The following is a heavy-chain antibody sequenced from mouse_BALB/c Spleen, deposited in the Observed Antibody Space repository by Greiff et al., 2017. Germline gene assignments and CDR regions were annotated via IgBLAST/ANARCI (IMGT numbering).Heavy chain of an antibody. Sequence: QVQLQQPGAELVKPGALVKLSCKASGYTFTSYYMYWVKQRPGQGLEWIGGINPSNGGTNFNEKFKSKATLTVDKSSSTAYMQLSSLTSEDSAVYYCTRSRTTVVATPYAMDYWGQGTSVTVSS. V-gene: IGHV1S81*02. J-gene: IGHJ4*01. CDR2: INPSNGGT. CDR3: TRSRTTVVATPYAMDY. D-gene: IGHD1-1*01. CDR1: GYTFTSYY.